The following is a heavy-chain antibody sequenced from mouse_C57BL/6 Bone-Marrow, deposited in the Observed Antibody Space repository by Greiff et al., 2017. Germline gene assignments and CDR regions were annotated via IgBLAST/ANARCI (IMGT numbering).Heavy chain of an antibody. CDR2: IDPSDSYT. CDR1: GYTFTSYW. V-gene: IGHV1-59*01. J-gene: IGHJ3*01. CDR3: ARLRIAY. Sequence: VQLQQPGAELVRPGTSVKLSCKASGYTFTSYWMHWVKQRPGQGLEWIGVIDPSDSYTNYNQKFKGKATLTVDTSSSTAYMQLSSLTSEDSAVYYCARLRIAYWGQGTLVTVSA.